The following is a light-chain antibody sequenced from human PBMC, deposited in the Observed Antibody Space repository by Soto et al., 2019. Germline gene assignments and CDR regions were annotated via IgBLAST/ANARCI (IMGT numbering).Light chain of an antibody. CDR1: QSVSFY. V-gene: IGKV3-11*01. CDR3: QQRSDWPWT. J-gene: IGKJ1*01. CDR2: DTS. Sequence: EIVLTQSPATLSLSPGERANLSCRASQSVSFYLGWYQQKPGQAPRLLIYDTSNRATGVPARFSGSGSGTDVTLTISSLGPEDFAVYHCQQRSDWPWTFGQGTKVELK.